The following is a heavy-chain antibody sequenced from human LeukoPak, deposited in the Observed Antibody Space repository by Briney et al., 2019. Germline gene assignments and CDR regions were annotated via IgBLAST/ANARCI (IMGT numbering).Heavy chain of an antibody. CDR2: ISYDGSNK. D-gene: IGHD3-16*01. CDR3: ARENFGNYYFDY. J-gene: IGHJ4*02. Sequence: HPGGSLRLSCAASGFTFRSYAMHWVRQAPGKGLEWVAVISYDGSNKYYADSVKGRFTISRDNSKNTLYLQMNSLRAEDTAVHYCARENFGNYYFDYWGQGPLVTVSS. CDR1: GFTFRSYA. V-gene: IGHV3-30-3*01.